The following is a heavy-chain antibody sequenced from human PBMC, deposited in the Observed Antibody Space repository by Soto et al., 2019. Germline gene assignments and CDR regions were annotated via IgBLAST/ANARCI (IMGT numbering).Heavy chain of an antibody. CDR1: GGSMSGSY. D-gene: IGHD6-19*01. J-gene: IGHJ4*02. CDR3: ARGGWYLDY. Sequence: QVQLQESGPGLVKPSETLSLTCTVSGGSMSGSYWSWIRQCPGKGLEWIAYIYYTGSPEYNPSLNSRVTISVYTSKNQFSLKLSAVTAADTAVYYCARGGWYLDYWGQGTLVTVSS. V-gene: IGHV4-59*01. CDR2: IYYTGSP.